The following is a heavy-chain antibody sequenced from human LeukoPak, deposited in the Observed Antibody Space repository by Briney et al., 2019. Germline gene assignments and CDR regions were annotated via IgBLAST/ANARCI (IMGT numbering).Heavy chain of an antibody. J-gene: IGHJ4*02. D-gene: IGHD6-19*01. Sequence: ASVKVSCKASGYTFTSYAMHWVRQAPGQRLEWMGWINAGNGNTKYSQKFQGRVTITRDTSASTAYMELSSLRSEDTAVYYCARMVNLPGIRGYSSGWTLGYWGQGTLVTVSS. CDR3: ARMVNLPGIRGYSSGWTLGY. CDR2: INAGNGNT. V-gene: IGHV1-3*01. CDR1: GYTFTSYA.